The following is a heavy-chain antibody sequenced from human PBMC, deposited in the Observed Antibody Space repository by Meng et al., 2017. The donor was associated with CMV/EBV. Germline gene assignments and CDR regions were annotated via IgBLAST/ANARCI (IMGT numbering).Heavy chain of an antibody. Sequence: GESLKISCAASGFTFSSYEMNWVRQAPGKGLEWISYISSSGSSIYYADSVKSRFTFSRDNAKNSLYLQMNSLRAEDTAVYYCARGPNYYDSKYYYYGMDVWGQGTTVTVSS. CDR3: ARGPNYYDSKYYYYGMDV. V-gene: IGHV3-48*03. CDR1: GFTFSSYE. CDR2: ISSSGSSI. J-gene: IGHJ6*02. D-gene: IGHD3-22*01.